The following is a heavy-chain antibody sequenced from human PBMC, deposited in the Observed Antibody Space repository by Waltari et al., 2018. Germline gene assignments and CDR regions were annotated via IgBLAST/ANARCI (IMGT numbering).Heavy chain of an antibody. D-gene: IGHD5-12*01. CDR2: MSRSGSTI. V-gene: IGHV3-48*03. CDR1: GFTFSSYE. CDR3: ARDNNGYDRYFDY. J-gene: IGHJ4*02. Sequence: EVQLVESGGGLVQPGGSLRLSCAASGFTFSSYEMNWVRQAPGKGVDCVSYMSRSGSTIYYAGSVKGRFTISRENAKNSLYLQMHSLRADDTAVYYCARDNNGYDRYFDYWGQGTLVTVSS.